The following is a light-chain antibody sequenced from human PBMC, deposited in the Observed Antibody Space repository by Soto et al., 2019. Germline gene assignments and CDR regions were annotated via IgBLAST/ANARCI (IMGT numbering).Light chain of an antibody. Sequence: QSALTQPRSVSGSPGQSVTISCTGTSSDVGGYNYVSWYQQHPGKAPKLIIYDVSRRPSGVPDRFSGSKSGNTASLTISGLQAEDEADYYCLLYYGGVHVFGTGTKLTVL. CDR3: LLYYGGVHV. CDR1: SSDVGGYNY. CDR2: DVS. V-gene: IGLV2-11*01. J-gene: IGLJ1*01.